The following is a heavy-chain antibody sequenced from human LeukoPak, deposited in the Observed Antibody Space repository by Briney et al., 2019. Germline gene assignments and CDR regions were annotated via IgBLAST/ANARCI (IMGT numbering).Heavy chain of an antibody. Sequence: SETLSLTCTVSGGSISSYYWSWIRQPPGKGLEWIGYIYYSGSTNYNPSLKSRVTISVDTSKNQFSLKLSSVTAADTAVYYCARVGDCSSTSCYPSTNYYYMDVRGKGTTVTVSS. CDR1: GGSISSYY. CDR2: IYYSGST. D-gene: IGHD2-2*01. V-gene: IGHV4-59*01. J-gene: IGHJ6*03. CDR3: ARVGDCSSTSCYPSTNYYYMDV.